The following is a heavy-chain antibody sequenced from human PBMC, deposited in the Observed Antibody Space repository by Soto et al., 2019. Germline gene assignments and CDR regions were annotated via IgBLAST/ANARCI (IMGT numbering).Heavy chain of an antibody. D-gene: IGHD2-21*02. V-gene: IGHV3-30-3*01. CDR1: GFTFSSYA. CDR3: ARDPGGCGGDCYLYYFDY. Sequence: QVQLVGSGGGVVQPGRSLRLSCAASGFTFSSYAMHWVRQGPGKGLEWVAVISYDGSNKYYADSVKGRFTISRDNSKNTLYLQMNSLRAEDTAVYYCARDPGGCGGDCYLYYFDYWGQGTLVTVSS. J-gene: IGHJ4*02. CDR2: ISYDGSNK.